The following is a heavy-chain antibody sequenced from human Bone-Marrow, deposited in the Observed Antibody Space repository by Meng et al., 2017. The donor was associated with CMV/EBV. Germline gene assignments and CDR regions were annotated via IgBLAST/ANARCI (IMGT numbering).Heavy chain of an antibody. CDR3: ARDLGSSSSRPNYYYGMDV. CDR1: GGSFSGYY. Sequence: ETLSLTCAVYGGSFSGYYWSWIRQPPGKGLEWVSSISSSSYIYYADSVKGRFTISRDNAKNSLYLQMNSLRAEDTAVYYCARDLGSSSSRPNYYYGMDVWGQGTTVTVSS. CDR2: ISSSSYI. J-gene: IGHJ6*02. V-gene: IGHV3-69-1*01. D-gene: IGHD6-6*01.